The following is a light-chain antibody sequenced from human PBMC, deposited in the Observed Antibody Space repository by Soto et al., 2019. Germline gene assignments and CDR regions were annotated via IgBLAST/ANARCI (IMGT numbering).Light chain of an antibody. Sequence: QAVLTQPRSVSGSPGQSVTISCSGTSGDVGGYNFVSWYQQHPGKAPTLVIFDVSQRPSGVPDRFSGSKSGSTASLTISGLRADDEADYYCCSYGGSYTWVFGGGTKLTVL. CDR2: DVS. V-gene: IGLV2-11*01. J-gene: IGLJ3*02. CDR1: SGDVGGYNF. CDR3: CSYGGSYTWV.